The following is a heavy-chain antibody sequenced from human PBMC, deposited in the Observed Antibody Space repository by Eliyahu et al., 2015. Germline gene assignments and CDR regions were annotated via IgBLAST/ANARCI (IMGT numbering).Heavy chain of an antibody. CDR1: GXSIXSNSYX. CDR3: ASQFSHDRSGYRIDY. J-gene: IGHJ4*02. D-gene: IGHD3-22*01. Sequence: QLQXQESGPGLVKPSETLSLXCTXXGXSIXSNSYXWGWIRQPPGKGLEWLGSTFFXWSTYYNPSLKSRVTVSVDTSKNQFSLKLSSVTAADTAVYYCASQFSHDRSGYRIDYWGQGTLVTVSS. V-gene: IGHV4-39*01. CDR2: TFFXWST.